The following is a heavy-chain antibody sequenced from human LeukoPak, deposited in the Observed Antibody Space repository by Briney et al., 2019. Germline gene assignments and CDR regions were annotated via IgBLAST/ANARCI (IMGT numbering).Heavy chain of an antibody. CDR3: ARGYSYGYDY. Sequence: ETGGSLRLSCAASGFTFSSYWMHWVRHAPGKGLVWVSRFNSDGSSTTYADSVKGRFTISRDNAKNTLYLQMNSMRAEDTAVYYCARGYSYGYDYWGQGTLVTVSS. D-gene: IGHD5-18*01. CDR1: GFTFSSYW. J-gene: IGHJ4*02. V-gene: IGHV3-74*01. CDR2: FNSDGSST.